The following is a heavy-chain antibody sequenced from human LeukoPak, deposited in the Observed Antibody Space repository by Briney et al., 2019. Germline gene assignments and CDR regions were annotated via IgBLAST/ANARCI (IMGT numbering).Heavy chain of an antibody. D-gene: IGHD6-19*01. V-gene: IGHV3-48*04. J-gene: IGHJ4*02. CDR1: GFTFSNAW. CDR2: VSSGSSTI. CDR3: ARDDIAVATCFDY. Sequence: GGSLRLSCAASGFTFSNAWMSWVRQAPGKALEWVSYVSSGSSTIYYADSVKGRFTISRDNAKNSLYLQMNSLRAEDTAVYYCARDDIAVATCFDYWGQGTLVTVSS.